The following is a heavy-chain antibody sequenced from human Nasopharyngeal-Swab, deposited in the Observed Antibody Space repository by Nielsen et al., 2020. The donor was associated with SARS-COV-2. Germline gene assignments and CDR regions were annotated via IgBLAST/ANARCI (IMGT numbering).Heavy chain of an antibody. CDR3: ARANTYYFQSGGSSHFDY. D-gene: IGHD3-22*01. V-gene: IGHV3-23*01. CDR1: GFTFSNSD. J-gene: IGHJ4*02. Sequence: GASLKISCAASGFTFSNSDMNWVRQAPGKGLEWVSAISGSGGSTYYADSMKGRFTISRDNSKNTLYLQMNSLRAGDTAVYYCARANTYYFQSGGSSHFDYWGQGTLVTVSS. CDR2: ISGSGGST.